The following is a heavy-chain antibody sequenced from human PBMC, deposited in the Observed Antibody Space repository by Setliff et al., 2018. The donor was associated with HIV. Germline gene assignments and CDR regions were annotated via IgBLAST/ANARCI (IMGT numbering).Heavy chain of an antibody. V-gene: IGHV4-61*09. D-gene: IGHD3-3*01. CDR2: IFTSGST. CDR1: GDSINSGSYY. CDR3: ARARFWSGYYTGDNYYYMDV. Sequence: PSETLSLTCTVSGDSINSGSYYWSWIRQPAGEGLEWIGHIFTSGSTTYNPSLKSRVTISLDTSKNQFSLKLSSVTAADTAVYYCARARFWSGYYTGDNYYYMDVWGKGTTVTVSS. J-gene: IGHJ6*03.